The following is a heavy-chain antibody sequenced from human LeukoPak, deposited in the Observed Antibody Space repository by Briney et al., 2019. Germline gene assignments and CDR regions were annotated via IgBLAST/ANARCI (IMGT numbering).Heavy chain of an antibody. CDR3: ASSDILTGYYPRPS. CDR2: IYYSGST. D-gene: IGHD3-9*01. CDR1: GGSISSGDYY. Sequence: SETLSLTCTVSGGSISSGDYYWSWIRQPPGKGLEWIGYIYYSGSTYYNPSLKSRVTISVDTSKNQFSLKLSSVTAADTAVYYCASSDILTGYYPRPSWGQGTLVTVSS. V-gene: IGHV4-30-4*01. J-gene: IGHJ4*02.